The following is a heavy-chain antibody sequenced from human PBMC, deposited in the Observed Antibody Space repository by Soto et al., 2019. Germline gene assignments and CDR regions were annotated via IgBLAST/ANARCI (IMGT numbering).Heavy chain of an antibody. Sequence: ASVKVSCKASGYAFSSYAMHWVRQTPGQGLEWMGWINIGSGNTEYSQKFQDRITITRDTSASTVYMELSSLKSEDTAVYYCAAEATYCSGGSCYRPPTFDHWGQGTLVTVSS. D-gene: IGHD2-15*01. V-gene: IGHV1-3*04. CDR2: INIGSGNT. CDR1: GYAFSSYA. J-gene: IGHJ4*02. CDR3: AAEATYCSGGSCYRPPTFDH.